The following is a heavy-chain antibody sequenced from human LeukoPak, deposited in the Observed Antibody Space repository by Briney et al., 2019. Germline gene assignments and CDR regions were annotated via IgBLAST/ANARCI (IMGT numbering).Heavy chain of an antibody. V-gene: IGHV3-53*01. D-gene: IGHD4-17*01. Sequence: GGSLRLSCAASGFTVSSNYMNWVRQAPGKGLEWVSVIYSSGSTYYADSVKGRFTISRDNSKNMLYLQMNSLRAEDTAVYYRARDLYGVSHDYWGQGALVTVPS. CDR3: ARDLYGVSHDY. CDR2: IYSSGST. J-gene: IGHJ4*02. CDR1: GFTVSSNY.